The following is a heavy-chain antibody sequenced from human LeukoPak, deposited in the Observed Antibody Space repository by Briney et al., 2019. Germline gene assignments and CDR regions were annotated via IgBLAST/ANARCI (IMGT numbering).Heavy chain of an antibody. CDR1: GFTFSSYG. CDR2: IRYDGSNK. CDR3: AKAYIAVADY. J-gene: IGHJ4*02. V-gene: IGHV3-30*02. Sequence: PGGSLRLPCAASGFTFSSYGMHWVRQAPGKGLEWVAFIRYDGSNKYYADSVKGRFTTSRDNSKNTLYLQMNSLRAEDTAVYYCAKAYIAVADYWGQGTLVTVSS. D-gene: IGHD6-19*01.